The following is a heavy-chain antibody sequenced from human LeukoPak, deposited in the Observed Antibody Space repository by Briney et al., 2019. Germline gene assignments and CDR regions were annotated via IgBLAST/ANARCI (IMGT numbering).Heavy chain of an antibody. V-gene: IGHV4-30-4*01. CDR2: IYYSGST. CDR3: ARDDVVGARGGPFDI. Sequence: SETLSLTCTVSGGSISSGDYYWSWIRQPPGKGLEWIGYIYYSGSTYYNPSLKSRVTISVDTSKNQFSLKLSSVTAADTAVYYCARDDVVGARGGPFDIWGQGTMVTVSS. CDR1: GGSISSGDYY. J-gene: IGHJ3*02. D-gene: IGHD1-26*01.